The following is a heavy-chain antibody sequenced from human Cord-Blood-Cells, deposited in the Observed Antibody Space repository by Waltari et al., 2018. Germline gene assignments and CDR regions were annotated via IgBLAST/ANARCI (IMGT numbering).Heavy chain of an antibody. CDR3: ARRGAVAGSVDY. D-gene: IGHD6-19*01. CDR1: GGSISSSSYS. CDR2: IYYSGST. Sequence: QLQLQESGPGLVKPSETLSLTCPVPGGSISSSSYSWGWIRQPPGKGLEWIGSIYYSGSTYYNPSLKSRVTISVDTSKNQFSLKLSSVTAADTAVYYCARRGAVAGSVDYWGQGTLVTVSS. J-gene: IGHJ4*02. V-gene: IGHV4-39*01.